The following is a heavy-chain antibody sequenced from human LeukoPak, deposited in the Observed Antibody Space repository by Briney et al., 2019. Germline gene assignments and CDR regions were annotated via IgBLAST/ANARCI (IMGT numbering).Heavy chain of an antibody. D-gene: IGHD3-22*01. CDR2: IYHSGST. CDR3: VNGPPYYYDSSGYYSY. V-gene: IGHV4-38-2*02. CDR1: GYSISSGYY. J-gene: IGHJ4*02. Sequence: SETLSLTCTVSGYSISSGYYWGWIRQPPGKGLEWIGSIYHSGSTYYNPSLKSRVTISVDTSKDQFSLKLSSVTAADTAVYYCVNGPPYYYDSSGYYSYWGQGTLVTVSS.